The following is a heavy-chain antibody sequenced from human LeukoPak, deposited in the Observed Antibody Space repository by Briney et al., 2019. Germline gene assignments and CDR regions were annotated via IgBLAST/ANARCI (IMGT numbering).Heavy chain of an antibody. D-gene: IGHD4-23*01. J-gene: IGHJ3*02. CDR2: IIPIFGTA. CDR1: GATLTSNA. Sequence: GASVKVSCKASGATLTSNAITWVRQAPEQGLDGRGGIIPIFGTANYAQKFQGRVTITTDESTSTAYMELSSLRSEDTAVYYCARDLTSYGGNPGAFDIWGQGTMVTVSS. CDR3: ARDLTSYGGNPGAFDI. V-gene: IGHV1-69*05.